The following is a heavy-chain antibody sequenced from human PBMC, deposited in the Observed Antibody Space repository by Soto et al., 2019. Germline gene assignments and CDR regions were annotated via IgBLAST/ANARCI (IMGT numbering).Heavy chain of an antibody. D-gene: IGHD2-15*01. CDR1: GGTFSSYA. V-gene: IGHV1-69*01. CDR3: ARDRGYCSGGSCYPTNYYYYGMDV. J-gene: IGHJ6*02. CDR2: IIPIFGTA. Sequence: QVQLVQSGAEVKKPGSSVKVSCKASGGTFSSYAISWVRQAPGQGLEWMGGIIPIFGTANYAQKFQGRVTITADESPSTAYMELSSLRSEDTAVYYCARDRGYCSGGSCYPTNYYYYGMDVWGQGTTVTVSS.